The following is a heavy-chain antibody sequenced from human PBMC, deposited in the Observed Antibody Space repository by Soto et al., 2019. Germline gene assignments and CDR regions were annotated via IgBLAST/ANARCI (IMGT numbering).Heavy chain of an antibody. CDR1: GFTFSSYD. CDR3: ARVPVGGPYGILGYGMDV. V-gene: IGHV3-13*01. J-gene: IGHJ6*02. CDR2: IGTAGDT. D-gene: IGHD3-9*01. Sequence: ESGGGLVQPGGSLRLSCAASGFTFSSYDMHWVRQATGKGLEWVSAIGTAGDTYYPGSVKGRFTISRENAKNSLYLQMNSLRAGDTAVYYCARVPVGGPYGILGYGMDVWGQGTTVTVSS.